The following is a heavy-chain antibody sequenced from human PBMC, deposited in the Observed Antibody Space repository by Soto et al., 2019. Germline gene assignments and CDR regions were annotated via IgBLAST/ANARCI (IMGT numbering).Heavy chain of an antibody. Sequence: EVHLLESGGGVVPPGGSLRLSCVASGFNFKKFAMSWVRQAPGEGLEWVSGISCCGGSTSYADSVKGRFSIARDDSTNTLSLQMNNLRVEDTAQYYCAKADGEQWLLPHLDKWGPGTLVTVS. CDR3: AKADGEQWLLPHLDK. CDR1: GFNFKKFA. D-gene: IGHD6-19*01. J-gene: IGHJ4*02. V-gene: IGHV3-23*01. CDR2: ISCCGGST.